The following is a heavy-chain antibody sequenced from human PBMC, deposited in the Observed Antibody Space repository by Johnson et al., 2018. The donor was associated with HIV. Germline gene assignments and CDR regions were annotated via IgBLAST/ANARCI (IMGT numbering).Heavy chain of an antibody. Sequence: QVQLVESGGGVVQPGRSLRLSCAASGFTFSSYPMHWVRQAPGKGLEWVAFISYDGNSKYFADSVKGRFIISRDNAKNSLYLQMNSLRAEDTAVYYCARAVTPFGDWEAFDIWGQGTMVTVSS. CDR1: GFTFSSYP. J-gene: IGHJ3*02. CDR3: ARAVTPFGDWEAFDI. D-gene: IGHD3-10*01. V-gene: IGHV3-30*04. CDR2: ISYDGNSK.